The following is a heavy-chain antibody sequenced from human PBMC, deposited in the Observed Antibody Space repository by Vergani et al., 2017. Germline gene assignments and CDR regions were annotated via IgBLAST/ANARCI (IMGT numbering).Heavy chain of an antibody. CDR1: GITFKNAW. V-gene: IGHV3-15*01. CDR3: YTDDHDY. Sequence: EVQVVESGGGLIKPGGSLRLSCVVSGITFKNAWIIWVRQAPGKGLEWIGRIRSKNDGGTADYAAPLKGRFTISRDDSKDSAFLLVNNLKTEDTAVYFCYTDDHDYWGQGTLVTVSS. J-gene: IGHJ4*02. D-gene: IGHD1-1*01. CDR2: IRSKNDGGTA.